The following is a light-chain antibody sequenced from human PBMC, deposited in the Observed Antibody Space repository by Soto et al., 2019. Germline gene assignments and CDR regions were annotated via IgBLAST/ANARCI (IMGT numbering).Light chain of an antibody. CDR2: AAS. J-gene: IGKJ5*01. CDR1: QSISSY. Sequence: DIQMTQSPSSLSASVGDRVTITCRASQSISSYLNWYQQKPGKAPNLLIYAASNLQSGVPSRFSGSGSGTDFTLTISSLQPEDFATYYCQQSYNMSVTFGQGTRLEI. V-gene: IGKV1-39*01. CDR3: QQSYNMSVT.